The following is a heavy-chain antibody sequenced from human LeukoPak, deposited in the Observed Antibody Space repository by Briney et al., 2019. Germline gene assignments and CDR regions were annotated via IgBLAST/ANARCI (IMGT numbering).Heavy chain of an antibody. CDR2: ISWNSGSI. V-gene: IGHV3-9*01. Sequence: GGSLRLSCASSGFTFHDYAMHWVRQAPGKGLEWVSGISWNSGSIGYADSVKGRFTISRDNAENSLYLQMNSLRADDTALYYYAKALYGSDMDVWGQGTTVIVSS. CDR1: GFTFHDYA. J-gene: IGHJ6*02. CDR3: AKALYGSDMDV. D-gene: IGHD3-10*01.